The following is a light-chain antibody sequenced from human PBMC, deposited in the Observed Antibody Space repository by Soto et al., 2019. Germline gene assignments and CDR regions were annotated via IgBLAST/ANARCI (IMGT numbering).Light chain of an antibody. J-gene: IGKJ2*01. Sequence: DIQMTQTPSSVSASVGDRVTLTCRASEDISYWVAWYQQKPGKAPKLLIHAASSLHSGVPSRFSGSGSGTDFTLTITGLQPEDFATYYCQQANSFPYTCGQGTKVDMK. V-gene: IGKV1D-12*01. CDR2: AAS. CDR1: EDISYW. CDR3: QQANSFPYT.